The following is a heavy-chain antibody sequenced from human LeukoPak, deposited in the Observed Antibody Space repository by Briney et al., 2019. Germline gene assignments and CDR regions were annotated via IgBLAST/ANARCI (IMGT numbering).Heavy chain of an antibody. J-gene: IGHJ4*02. V-gene: IGHV3-30-3*01. CDR3: ARGAPRNYDFWSGPFDY. Sequence: PGGSLRLSCAASGFTFSNYAMHWVRQAPGKGLEWVALISYDGSNKYYADSVKGRFTISRDNSKNTLYLQMNSLRGEDTAVYYCARGAPRNYDFWSGPFDYWGQGSLVTVPS. D-gene: IGHD3-3*01. CDR2: ISYDGSNK. CDR1: GFTFSNYA.